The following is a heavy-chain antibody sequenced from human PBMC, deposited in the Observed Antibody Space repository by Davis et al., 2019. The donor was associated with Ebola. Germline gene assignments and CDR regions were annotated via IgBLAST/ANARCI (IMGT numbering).Heavy chain of an antibody. Sequence: PGGSLRLSCAVSGFTLGDYAMHWVRQAPGKGLEWVAGLSWNSGSIGYADSVKGRFTISRDNAKNSLYLQMNSLRTEDTALYYCAKAYSNIGGGLDVWGQGTTVTVSS. CDR2: LSWNSGSI. CDR1: GFTLGDYA. CDR3: AKAYSNIGGGLDV. D-gene: IGHD6-13*01. V-gene: IGHV3-9*01. J-gene: IGHJ6*02.